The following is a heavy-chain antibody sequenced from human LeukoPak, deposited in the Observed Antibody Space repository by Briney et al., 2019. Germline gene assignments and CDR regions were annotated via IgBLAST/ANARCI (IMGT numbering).Heavy chain of an antibody. D-gene: IGHD2-15*01. J-gene: IGHJ6*02. CDR2: FIPLLDIE. V-gene: IGHV1-69*04. CDR1: GGTFISYA. CDR3: AKQTGYCSENTCYYYHGMDV. Sequence: SVKVSCKASGGTFISYAINWVRQAPGQGLEWMGRFIPLLDIENHVQKFQGRLTITADKSTSTAYMELSSLRSDDTAVYYCAKQTGYCSENTCYYYHGMDVWGQGTTVTVSS.